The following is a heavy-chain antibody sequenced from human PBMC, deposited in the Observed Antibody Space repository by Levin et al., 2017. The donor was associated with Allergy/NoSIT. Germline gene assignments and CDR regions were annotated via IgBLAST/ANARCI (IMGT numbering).Heavy chain of an antibody. Sequence: GGSLRLSCAASGFTFSSYGMHWVRQAPGKGLEWVAVISYDGSNKYYADSVKGRFTISRDNSKNTLYLQMNSLRPEDTAVYYCAKDQGPGEEHIVVVTVDYWGQGTLVTVSS. D-gene: IGHD2-21*02. CDR3: AKDQGPGEEHIVVVTVDY. J-gene: IGHJ4*02. CDR2: ISYDGSNK. V-gene: IGHV3-30*18. CDR1: GFTFSSYG.